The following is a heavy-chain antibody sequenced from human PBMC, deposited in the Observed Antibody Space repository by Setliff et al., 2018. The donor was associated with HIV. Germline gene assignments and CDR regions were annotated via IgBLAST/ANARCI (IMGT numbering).Heavy chain of an antibody. CDR2: ISSSSRSK. CDR3: ARDVSWRVRTYIDY. CDR1: GFTFSSYS. J-gene: IGHJ4*02. V-gene: IGHV3-21*01. D-gene: IGHD3-3*01. Sequence: GGSLRLSCAAFGFTFSSYSMNWVRQAPGKGLEWVSSISSSSRSKYYADSVKGRFTISSDNAKNSLYLQMNSLTAEDTAVYYCARDVSWRVRTYIDYWGQGALVTVSS.